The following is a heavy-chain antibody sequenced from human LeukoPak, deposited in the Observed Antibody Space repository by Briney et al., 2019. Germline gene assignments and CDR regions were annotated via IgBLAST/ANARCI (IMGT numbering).Heavy chain of an antibody. V-gene: IGHV3-7*01. CDR2: IKQDGSEK. D-gene: IGHD2-8*02. Sequence: GGSLRLSCAASGFTFSSYWMSWVRQAPGKGLEWVANIKQDGSEKYYVDSVKGRFTISRDNADRSLYLQMTSLRVEDTAVYFCASRYCTGVNCFAASYMCMDVWGKGTTVTVSS. J-gene: IGHJ6*03. CDR3: ASRYCTGVNCFAASYMCMDV. CDR1: GFTFSSYW.